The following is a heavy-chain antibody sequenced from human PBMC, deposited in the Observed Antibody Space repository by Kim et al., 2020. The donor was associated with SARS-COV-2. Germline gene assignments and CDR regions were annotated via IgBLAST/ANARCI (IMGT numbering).Heavy chain of an antibody. J-gene: IGHJ3*02. Sequence: YADAVKYRFTIPRDNSKNTRYLQMNSRRAEDTAVDYCATTGALGGDAFDIWGQGTMGTVSS. V-gene: IGHV3-23*01. D-gene: IGHD2-8*02. CDR3: ATTGALGGDAFDI.